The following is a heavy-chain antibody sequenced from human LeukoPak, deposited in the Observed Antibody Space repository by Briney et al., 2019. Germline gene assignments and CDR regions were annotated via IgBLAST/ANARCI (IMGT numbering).Heavy chain of an antibody. V-gene: IGHV3-30*18. J-gene: IGHJ4*02. D-gene: IGHD5-24*01. Sequence: GRSLRLSCAASGFTFSDYGMHWVRQAPGKGLEWVAVISFDGSNKYYADSVKGRFTISRDNSKNTLYLQMNSLRAEDTAVYYCAKDPEMTTIGFFDYWGQGTLVTVSS. CDR1: GFTFSDYG. CDR3: AKDPEMTTIGFFDY. CDR2: ISFDGSNK.